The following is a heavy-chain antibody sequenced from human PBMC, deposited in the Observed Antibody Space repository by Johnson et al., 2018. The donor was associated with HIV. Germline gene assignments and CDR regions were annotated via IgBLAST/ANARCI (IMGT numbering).Heavy chain of an antibody. CDR2: IKQDGSEK. Sequence: VQLVESGGGLVQPGGSLRLSCAASGFTFSSYWMSWVRQAPGKGLEWVANIKQDGSEKYYVDSVKGRFTISRDNSRNTLYLQMKSLRAEDTAVYYCARDSSNSFRFEMYAFDIWGQGTMVTVSS. CDR1: GFTFSSYW. J-gene: IGHJ3*02. D-gene: IGHD6-6*01. CDR3: ARDSSNSFRFEMYAFDI. V-gene: IGHV3-7*03.